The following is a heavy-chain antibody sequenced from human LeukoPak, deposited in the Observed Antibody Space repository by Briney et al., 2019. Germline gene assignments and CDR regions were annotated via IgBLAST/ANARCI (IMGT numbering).Heavy chain of an antibody. D-gene: IGHD5-18*01. CDR1: GFTFSSYA. V-gene: IGHV3-23*01. J-gene: IGHJ4*02. CDR2: ISGSGGST. CDR3: AKLLWIQLWYRPYSDY. Sequence: GSLRLSCAASGFTFSSYAMSWVRQAPGKGLEWVSAISGSGGSTYYADSVKGRFTISRDNSKNTLYLQMNSLRAEDTAVYYCAKLLWIQLWYRPYSDYWGQGTLVTVSS.